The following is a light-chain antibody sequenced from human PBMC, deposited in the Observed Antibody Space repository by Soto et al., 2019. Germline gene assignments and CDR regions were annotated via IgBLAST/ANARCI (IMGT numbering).Light chain of an antibody. J-gene: IGLJ2*01. CDR2: DVS. V-gene: IGLV2-14*01. CDR3: SSYTSSSWKV. CDR1: SSDVGGYNY. Sequence: QSALTQPASVSGSPGQSITISCTGTSSDVGGYNYVSWYQQHPGKAPKLIIYDVSNRPSGVSNRFSGSKSGNTASLTISGLQAEDEADYYCSSYTSSSWKVFGGGTKLTVL.